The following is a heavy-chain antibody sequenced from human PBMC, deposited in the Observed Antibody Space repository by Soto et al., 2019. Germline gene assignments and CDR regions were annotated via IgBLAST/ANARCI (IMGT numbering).Heavy chain of an antibody. CDR3: ARQRGYSYGYVEGNWFDP. V-gene: IGHV1-18*01. J-gene: IGHJ5*02. Sequence: ASVKVSCKASGHTFTSYGISWVRQAPGQGLEWMGWISAYNGNTNYAQKLQGRVTMTTDTSTSTAYMELRSLRSDDTAVYYCARQRGYSYGYVEGNWFDPWGQGTLVTVSS. CDR2: ISAYNGNT. CDR1: GHTFTSYG. D-gene: IGHD5-18*01.